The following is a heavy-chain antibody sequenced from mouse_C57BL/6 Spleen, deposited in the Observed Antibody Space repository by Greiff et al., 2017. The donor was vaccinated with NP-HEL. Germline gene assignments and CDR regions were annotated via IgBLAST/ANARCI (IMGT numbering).Heavy chain of an antibody. J-gene: IGHJ2*01. D-gene: IGHD2-4*01. V-gene: IGHV5-9-1*02. Sequence: EVQRVESGEGLVKPGGSLKLSCAASGFTFSSYAMSWVRQTPEKRLEWVAYISSGGDYIYYADTVKGRFTISSDNARNTQYLLMSSLKSEDTAMYYCTRETITGYFDYWGQGTTLTVSS. CDR1: GFTFSSYA. CDR3: TRETITGYFDY. CDR2: ISSGGDYI.